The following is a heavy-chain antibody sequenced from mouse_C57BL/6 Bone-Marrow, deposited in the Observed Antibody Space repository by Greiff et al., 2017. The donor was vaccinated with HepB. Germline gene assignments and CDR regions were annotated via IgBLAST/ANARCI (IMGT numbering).Heavy chain of an antibody. Sequence: QVQLQQSGAELVRPGTSVKMSCKASGYTFPNYWIGWAKQRPGHGLEWIGDIYPGGGYTNYNEKFKGKATLTADKSSSTAYMQCSSLTSEDSAIYYCACAASAVRGAMDYWGQGTSVTVSS. J-gene: IGHJ4*01. CDR2: IYPGGGYT. CDR1: GYTFPNYW. D-gene: IGHD1-1*01. V-gene: IGHV1-63*01. CDR3: ACAASAVRGAMDY.